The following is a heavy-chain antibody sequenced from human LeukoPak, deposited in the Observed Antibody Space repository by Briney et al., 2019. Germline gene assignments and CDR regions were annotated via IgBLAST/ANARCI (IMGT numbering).Heavy chain of an antibody. V-gene: IGHV4-59*01. Sequence: PSETLSLTCTVSGGSISSYYWSCIRQPPGKGLEWIGYIYYSGSTNYNPSLKSRVTISVDTSKNQFSQKLSSVTAADTAVYYCASLYYDFWSGYRAWFDPWGQGTLVTVSS. CDR1: GGSISSYY. J-gene: IGHJ5*02. CDR2: IYYSGST. D-gene: IGHD3-3*01. CDR3: ASLYYDFWSGYRAWFDP.